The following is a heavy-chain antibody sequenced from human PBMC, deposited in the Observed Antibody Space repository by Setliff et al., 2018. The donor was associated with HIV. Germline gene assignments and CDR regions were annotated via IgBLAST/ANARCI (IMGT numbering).Heavy chain of an antibody. CDR3: AKEGSNWYPPNYFDY. CDR1: GFTFSSYW. CDR2: IWNDGSNK. J-gene: IGHJ4*02. D-gene: IGHD4-4*01. V-gene: IGHV3-30*18. Sequence: SLRLSCAASGFTFSSYWMSWVRQAPGKGLEWVAVIWNDGSNKYYADSVKGRFTISRDSSKNTLYLQMNSLRTEDTAVYYCAKEGSNWYPPNYFDYWGQGTLVTVSS.